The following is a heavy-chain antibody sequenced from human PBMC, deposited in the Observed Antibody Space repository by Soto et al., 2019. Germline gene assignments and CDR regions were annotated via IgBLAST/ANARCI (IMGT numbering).Heavy chain of an antibody. CDR2: IIPIFGTA. CDR1: GGTFISYA. V-gene: IGHV1-69*06. CDR3: ARSYGDYDYYYGMDV. Sequence: VKVSFKASGGTFISYAISWVRQAPGQGLEWMGGIIPIFGTANYAQKFQGRVTITADKSTSTAYMELSSLRSEDTAVYYCARSYGDYDYYYGMDVWGQGTTVTVSS. J-gene: IGHJ6*02. D-gene: IGHD4-17*01.